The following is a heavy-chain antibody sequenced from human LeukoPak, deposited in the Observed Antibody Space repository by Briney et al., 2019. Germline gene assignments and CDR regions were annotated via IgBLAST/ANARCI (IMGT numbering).Heavy chain of an antibody. J-gene: IGHJ6*03. CDR3: ASVRATYCSGGSCYGLLYYYYYMGV. CDR2: IYYSGST. Sequence: SETLSLTCTVSGGSISSYYWSWIRQPPGKGLEWIGYIYYSGSTNYNPSLKSRVTISVDTSKNQFSLKLSSVTAADTAVYYCASVRATYCSGGSCYGLLYYYYYMGVWGKGTTVTISS. CDR1: GGSISSYY. D-gene: IGHD2-15*01. V-gene: IGHV4-59*12.